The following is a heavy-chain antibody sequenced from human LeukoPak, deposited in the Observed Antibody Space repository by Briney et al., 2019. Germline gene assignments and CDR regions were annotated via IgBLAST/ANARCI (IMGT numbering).Heavy chain of an antibody. Sequence: GGSPRLSCAASGFTFSSYWMSWVRQAPGKGLEWVANIKQDGSEKYYVDSVKGRFTISRDNAKNSLYLQMNSLRAEDTAVYYCARDWYCSGGSCYSNDAFDIWGQGTMVTVSS. CDR1: GFTFSSYW. CDR2: IKQDGSEK. V-gene: IGHV3-7*01. CDR3: ARDWYCSGGSCYSNDAFDI. D-gene: IGHD2-15*01. J-gene: IGHJ3*02.